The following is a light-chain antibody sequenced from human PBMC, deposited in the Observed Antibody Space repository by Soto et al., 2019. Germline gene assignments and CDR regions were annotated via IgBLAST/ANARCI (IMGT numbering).Light chain of an antibody. CDR2: AAS. CDR3: QNYYSAPLS. CDR1: QGISNY. J-gene: IGKJ3*01. V-gene: IGKV1-27*01. Sequence: DIQMTQSPSSLSASVEDRVTITCRASQGISNYLAWYQQKPGKVPKLLIFAASTLQSGVTSRFSGSGSGTYYTHTISRLQPEEVATYDCQNYYSAPLSFGPGTKVDIK.